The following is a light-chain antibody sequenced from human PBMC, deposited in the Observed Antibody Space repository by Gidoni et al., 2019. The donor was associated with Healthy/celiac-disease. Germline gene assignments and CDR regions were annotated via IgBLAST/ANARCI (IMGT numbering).Light chain of an antibody. CDR2: DGS. J-gene: IGLJ2*01. CDR3: SSYTSSSTLYVV. V-gene: IGLV2-14*03. Sequence: QSALTQPASVSSSPGQSITISCTGPSSDVGGYNYVSWYQQHPGKAPKLMIYDGSNRPSGVSNRFSGSKSGNTASLTISGLQAEDEADYYCSSYTSSSTLYVVFGGGTKLTVL. CDR1: SSDVGGYNY.